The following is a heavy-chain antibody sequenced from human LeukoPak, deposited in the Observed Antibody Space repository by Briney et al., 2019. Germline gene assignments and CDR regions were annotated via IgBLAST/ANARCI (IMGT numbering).Heavy chain of an antibody. Sequence: GGSLRLSCAASGFTFDDYGMSWVRQGPGKGPEWVSGISWHGSSTGYADSVKGRFTISRDNAKNSLYLQMNSLRAEDTALYYCARGPSYDILHDYWGQGTLVTVSS. CDR1: GFTFDDYG. CDR2: ISWHGSST. J-gene: IGHJ4*02. D-gene: IGHD3-9*01. V-gene: IGHV3-20*04. CDR3: ARGPSYDILHDY.